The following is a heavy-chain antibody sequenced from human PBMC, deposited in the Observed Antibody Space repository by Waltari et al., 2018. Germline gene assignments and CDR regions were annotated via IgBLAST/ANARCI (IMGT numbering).Heavy chain of an antibody. V-gene: IGHV4-38-2*01. CDR2: IYHNGST. CDR3: ARGMVDGSGSYTDY. CDR1: GYSISSGYY. D-gene: IGHD3-10*01. Sequence: TCAVSGYSISSGYYWGWIRQPPGKGLEWIGSIYHNGSTYYNPSLKTRVTISVDTSKNQFSLKLSSVTAADTAVYYCARGMVDGSGSYTDYWGQGTLVTVSS. J-gene: IGHJ4*02.